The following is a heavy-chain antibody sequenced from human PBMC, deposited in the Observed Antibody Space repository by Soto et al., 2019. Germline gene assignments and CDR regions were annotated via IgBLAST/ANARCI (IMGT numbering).Heavy chain of an antibody. Sequence: EVQLVESGGGLVQPGGSLRLSCAASGFTFSSYDMHWVRQATGKGLEWVSAIGTAGDPYYPGSVKGRFTISRENAKNSVYLQMNRLRAGDTAVYYCARGGCSGGSCYHRIKYYYYGMDVWGQGTTVTVSS. CDR3: ARGGCSGGSCYHRIKYYYYGMDV. CDR2: IGTAGDP. CDR1: GFTFSSYD. D-gene: IGHD2-15*01. V-gene: IGHV3-13*05. J-gene: IGHJ6*02.